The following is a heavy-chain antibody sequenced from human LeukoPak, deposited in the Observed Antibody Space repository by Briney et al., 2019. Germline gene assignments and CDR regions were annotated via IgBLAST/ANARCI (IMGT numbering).Heavy chain of an antibody. D-gene: IGHD2-2*01. CDR1: GFTFSSYW. CDR3: ARDRHIVVVPAASFDY. V-gene: IGHV3-23*01. J-gene: IGHJ4*02. Sequence: GGSLRLSCVASGFTFSSYWMHWVRQDPRKGLEWVSAISGSGGSTYYADSVKGRFTISRDNSKNTPYLQMNSLRAEDTAVYYCARDRHIVVVPAASFDYWGQGTLVTVSS. CDR2: ISGSGGST.